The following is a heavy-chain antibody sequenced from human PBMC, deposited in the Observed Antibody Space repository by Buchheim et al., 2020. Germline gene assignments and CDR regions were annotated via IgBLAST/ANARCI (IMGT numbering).Heavy chain of an antibody. D-gene: IGHD2-15*01. CDR3: ARGSSLVYYYMDV. J-gene: IGHJ6*03. CDR2: IYYSGST. CDR1: GGSVSSGSYY. V-gene: IGHV4-61*01. Sequence: QVQLQESGPGLVKPSETLSLTCTVSGGSVSSGSYYWSWIRQPPGKGLEWIGYIYYSGSTNYNPSLKSRVTISVDTSKNQFSLKLSSVTAADTAVYYCARGSSLVYYYMDVWGKGTT.